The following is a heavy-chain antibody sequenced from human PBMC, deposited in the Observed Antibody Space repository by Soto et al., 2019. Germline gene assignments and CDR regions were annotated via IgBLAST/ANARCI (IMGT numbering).Heavy chain of an antibody. CDR1: GFTFSSYS. Sequence: GGSLRLSCAASGFTFSSYSMNWVRQAPGKGLEWVSYISSSSSTIYYADSVKGRFTISRDNAKNSLYLQMNSLRAEDTAVYYCASGRTESDYGDYEPLFDYWGQGTLVTVSS. J-gene: IGHJ4*02. D-gene: IGHD4-17*01. V-gene: IGHV3-48*01. CDR2: ISSSSSTI. CDR3: ASGRTESDYGDYEPLFDY.